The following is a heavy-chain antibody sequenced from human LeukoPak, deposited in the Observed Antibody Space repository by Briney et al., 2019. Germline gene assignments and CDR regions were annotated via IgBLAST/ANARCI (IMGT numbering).Heavy chain of an antibody. Sequence: SGTLSLTCTVSGRSIRSVYWNWIRQSAGKGLEWIGRIYPTDLTNYNPSLKSRVTLSVDMSKNELSLTLKSVTAADTAVYYCARGFGSGTSPIDLWGQGALVTVSS. CDR2: IYPTDLT. V-gene: IGHV4-4*07. CDR3: ARGFGSGTSPIDL. CDR1: GRSIRSVY. D-gene: IGHD3-10*01. J-gene: IGHJ5*02.